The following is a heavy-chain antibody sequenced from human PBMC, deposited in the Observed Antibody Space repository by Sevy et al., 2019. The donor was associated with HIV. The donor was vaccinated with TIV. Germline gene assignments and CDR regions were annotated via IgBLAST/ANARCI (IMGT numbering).Heavy chain of an antibody. J-gene: IGHJ4*02. CDR2: IHHTGKT. CDR3: AGENAWGRGYS. Sequence: SETLSLTCTVSGGSIISSTYYWDWIRQPPGKGLEWIGNIHHTGKTYYIPSLRSRVTMSVDTSKNQFSLRLSSVTAADTAMYYCAGENAWGRGYSWGQGTLVTVSS. V-gene: IGHV4-39*01. CDR1: GGSIISSTYY. D-gene: IGHD1-26*01.